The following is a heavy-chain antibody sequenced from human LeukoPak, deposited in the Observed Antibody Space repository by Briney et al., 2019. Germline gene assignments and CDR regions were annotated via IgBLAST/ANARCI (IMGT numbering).Heavy chain of an antibody. J-gene: IGHJ4*02. CDR3: VRDLGGRSGH. D-gene: IGHD1-26*01. V-gene: IGHV3-74*01. CDR2: INSDASTT. CDR1: GFTFSSYW. Sequence: GGSLRLSCVASGFTFSSYWMHWVRQAPGKGLVWVSRINSDASTTNYADSVRGRSTIFRDNAKNTLYLQMNSLRAEDTAVYYCVRDLGGRSGHWGQGTLVTVSS.